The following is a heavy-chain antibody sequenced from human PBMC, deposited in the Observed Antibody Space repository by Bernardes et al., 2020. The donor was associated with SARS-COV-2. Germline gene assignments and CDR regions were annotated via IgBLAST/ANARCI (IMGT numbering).Heavy chain of an antibody. CDR2: IDPSDSYT. Sequence: GSLKLSCKGSGYNFNNYWITWVRQMPGKGLEWIGRIDPSDSYTTYGPSFQGHVTISVDKSISTAYLHWSSLKASDTAMYYCARHWGSVGGWFDPWGQGTQVTVSS. V-gene: IGHV5-10-1*01. J-gene: IGHJ5*02. CDR1: GYNFNNYW. D-gene: IGHD1-26*01. CDR3: ARHWGSVGGWFDP.